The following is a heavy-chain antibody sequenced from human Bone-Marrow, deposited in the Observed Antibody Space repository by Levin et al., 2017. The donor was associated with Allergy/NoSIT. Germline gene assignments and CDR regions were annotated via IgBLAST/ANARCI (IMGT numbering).Heavy chain of an antibody. J-gene: IGHJ6*02. CDR2: ISYDGSNE. CDR1: GFTFSSYG. Sequence: HGESLKISCAASGFTFSSYGMHWVRQAPGKGLEWVAVISYDGSNEYYADSVQGRFTISRDNSKNTLFLQMNSLRAEDTAVYYCANSPRGYSADDRTYYYYGMDVWGQGTTVTVSS. CDR3: ANSPRGYSADDRTYYYYGMDV. V-gene: IGHV3-30*18. D-gene: IGHD5-12*01.